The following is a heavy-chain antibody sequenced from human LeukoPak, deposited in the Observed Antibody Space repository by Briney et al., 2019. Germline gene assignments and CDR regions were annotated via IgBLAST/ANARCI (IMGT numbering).Heavy chain of an antibody. V-gene: IGHV4-61*02. J-gene: IGHJ4*02. D-gene: IGHD6-19*01. CDR1: GGSINSGVYS. CDR2: IYTSGST. CDR3: AREEIIPVGPDY. Sequence: SSETLSLTCSTSGGSINSGVYSWSWIRQPAMKGLEWIGRIYTSGSTEYNPSLKSRVTISIDTSKRQFSLELSSVTAADTAVYYCAREEIIPVGPDYWGQGVLVTVSS.